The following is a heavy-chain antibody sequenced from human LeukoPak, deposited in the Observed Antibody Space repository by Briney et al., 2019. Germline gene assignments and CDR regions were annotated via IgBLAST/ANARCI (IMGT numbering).Heavy chain of an antibody. Sequence: GGSLRLSCVVSGFTFSTYWMYWVRQAPGKGLEWVSGINWNGGSTGYADSVKGRFTISRDNAKNSLYLEMNSLRAEDTAVYYCARDSVVAAANRFDYWGQGTLVTVSS. CDR1: GFTFSTYW. CDR2: INWNGGST. V-gene: IGHV3-20*04. D-gene: IGHD2-2*01. CDR3: ARDSVVAAANRFDY. J-gene: IGHJ4*02.